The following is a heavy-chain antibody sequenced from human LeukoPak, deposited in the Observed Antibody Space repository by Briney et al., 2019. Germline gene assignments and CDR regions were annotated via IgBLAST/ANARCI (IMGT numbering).Heavy chain of an antibody. V-gene: IGHV3-21*01. J-gene: IGHJ3*02. D-gene: IGHD3-3*01. Sequence: PGGSLRVSCAASGFTFSRYSMNWVRQAPGKGLEWVSSISISSNYIYYPDSLKGRFTISRDNAKNSLYLQINSLRAEDAAVYYCARGSRLGVVGRDAFDIWGQGTMVTVSS. CDR3: ARGSRLGVVGRDAFDI. CDR1: GFTFSRYS. CDR2: ISISSNYI.